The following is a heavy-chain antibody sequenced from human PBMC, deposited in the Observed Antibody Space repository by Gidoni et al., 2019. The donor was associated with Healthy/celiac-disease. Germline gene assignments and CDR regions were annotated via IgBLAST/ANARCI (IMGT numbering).Heavy chain of an antibody. V-gene: IGHV3-23*01. CDR1: GFTFSSYA. CDR3: AKAMRGTDYDILTPYYYYYYGMDV. CDR2: SSGSGGST. J-gene: IGHJ6*02. D-gene: IGHD3-9*01. Sequence: EVQLLESGGGLVQPGGSLRLSCAASGFTFSSYAMSWVRQAPGKGLEWVSASSGSGGSTYYADSVKGRFTISRDNSKNTLYLQMNSLRAEYTAVYYCAKAMRGTDYDILTPYYYYYYGMDVWGQGTTVTVSS.